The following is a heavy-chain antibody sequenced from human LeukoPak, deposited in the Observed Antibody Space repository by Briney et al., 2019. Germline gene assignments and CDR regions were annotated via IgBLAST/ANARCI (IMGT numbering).Heavy chain of an antibody. J-gene: IGHJ4*02. CDR2: INPNSGGT. V-gene: IGHV1-2*02. Sequence: ASVKVSCKASGYTFTGYYMHWVRQAPGQGLEWMGWINPNSGGTNYAQKFQGRVTMTRDTSISTAYMELSRLRSDDTAVYYCARDDLTDYYDSIGYFYFDYWGQGALVTVSS. CDR1: GYTFTGYY. CDR3: ARDDLTDYYDSIGYFYFDY. D-gene: IGHD3-22*01.